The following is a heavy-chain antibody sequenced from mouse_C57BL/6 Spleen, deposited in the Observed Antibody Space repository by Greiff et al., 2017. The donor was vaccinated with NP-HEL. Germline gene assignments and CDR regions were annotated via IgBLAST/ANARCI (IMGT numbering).Heavy chain of an antibody. CDR2: ISRGSSTI. J-gene: IGHJ3*01. D-gene: IGHD1-1*01. Sequence: EVKLVESGGGLVKPGGSLKLSCAASGFTFSDYGMHWVRQAPEKGLEWVAYISRGSSTIYYADTVKGRFTISRDNAKNTLFLQMTSLRSEDTAMYYCASELLLRQAWCAYWGQGTLVTVSA. CDR3: ASELLLRQAWCAY. CDR1: GFTFSDYG. V-gene: IGHV5-17*01.